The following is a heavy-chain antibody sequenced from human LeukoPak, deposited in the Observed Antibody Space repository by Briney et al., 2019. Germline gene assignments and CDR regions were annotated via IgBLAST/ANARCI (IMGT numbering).Heavy chain of an antibody. D-gene: IGHD6-19*01. CDR3: ARGMSSQWLVGSYNWFDP. CDR1: GGSFSGYY. Sequence: NPSETLSLTCAVYGGSFSGYYWSWIRQPPGKGLEWIGEINHSGSTNYNPSLKSRVTISVDTSKNQFSLKLSSVTAADTAVYYCARGMSSQWLVGSYNWFDPWGQGTLVTVSS. CDR2: INHSGST. J-gene: IGHJ5*02. V-gene: IGHV4-34*01.